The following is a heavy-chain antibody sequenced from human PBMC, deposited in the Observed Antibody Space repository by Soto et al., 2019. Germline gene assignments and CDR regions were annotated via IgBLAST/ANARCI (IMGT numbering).Heavy chain of an antibody. CDR1: GFSFSSYA. J-gene: IGHJ4*02. V-gene: IGHV3-23*01. D-gene: IGHD1-26*01. Sequence: EVQLLESGGGLVRPGGSLRLSCAAPGFSFSSYALSWVRQAPGKGLEWVSTISGSDGKTYYADSVKGRFSISRDTSKTTLFLEMSSLRVDDTAVYYCARWSFLDYWGQGTRVTVS. CDR2: ISGSDGKT. CDR3: ARWSFLDY.